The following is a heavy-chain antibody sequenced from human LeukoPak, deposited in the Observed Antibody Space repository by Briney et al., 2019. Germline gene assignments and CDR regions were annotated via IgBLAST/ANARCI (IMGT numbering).Heavy chain of an antibody. CDR2: IYYSGST. CDR1: GGSISNSGYY. V-gene: IGHV4-39*01. D-gene: IGHD3-9*01. Sequence: SDTLSLTCTVSGGSISNSGYYWGCIRQPPGEGLEWIGSIYYSGSTYYNPSLKSRVTISADTSKSQFSLKLSSVTAADTAVYYCVRLDSYYYVDVWGKGTTVTVS. CDR3: VRLDSYYYVDV. J-gene: IGHJ6*03.